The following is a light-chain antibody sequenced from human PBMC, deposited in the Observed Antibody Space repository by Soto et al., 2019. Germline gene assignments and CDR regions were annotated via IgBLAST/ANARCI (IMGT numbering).Light chain of an antibody. CDR3: QQYNSYPIT. CDR1: QSISSW. Sequence: DIQMTQSPSTLSASVGARVTITCRASQSISSWLAWYQQKPGKAPKLLIYDASSLESGVPSRFSGSGSWTEFTLTISSLQPDDFATYYCQQYNSYPITFGQGTRLEIK. J-gene: IGKJ5*01. CDR2: DAS. V-gene: IGKV1-5*01.